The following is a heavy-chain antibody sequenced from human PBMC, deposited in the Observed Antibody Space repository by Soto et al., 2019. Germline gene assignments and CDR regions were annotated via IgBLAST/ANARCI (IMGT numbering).Heavy chain of an antibody. V-gene: IGHV3-48*01. D-gene: IGHD4-17*01. J-gene: IGHJ4*02. CDR1: GFTFSSYS. CDR2: ISSSSSTI. CDR3: ARDGEGYDYGDKKRQATFDY. Sequence: GGSLRLSCAASGFTFSSYSMNWVRQAPGKGLEWVSYISSSSSTIYYADSVKGRFTISRDNAKNSLYLQMNSLRAEDTAVYYCARDGEGYDYGDKKRQATFDYWGQGTLVTVSS.